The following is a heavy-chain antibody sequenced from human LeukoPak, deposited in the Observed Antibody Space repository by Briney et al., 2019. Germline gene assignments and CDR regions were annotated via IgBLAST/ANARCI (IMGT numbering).Heavy chain of an antibody. CDR1: GYTFTSYD. V-gene: IGHV1-8*03. CDR2: MNPNSGNT. D-gene: IGHD2-2*01. CDR3: ARERPGYCSSTSCYHFDY. Sequence: EGSVEVSCKASGYTFTSYDINWVRQATGQGLEWMGWMNPNSGNTGYAQKFQGRVTITRNTSISTVYMELSSLRSEDTAVYYCARERPGYCSSTSCYHFDYWGQGTLVTVSS. J-gene: IGHJ4*02.